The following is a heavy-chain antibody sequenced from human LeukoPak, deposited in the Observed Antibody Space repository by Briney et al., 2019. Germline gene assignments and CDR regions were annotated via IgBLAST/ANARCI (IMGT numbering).Heavy chain of an antibody. V-gene: IGHV3-30-3*01. CDR2: ISYDGSNK. Sequence: PGGSLRLSCAVSGFTFSSYPMHWVRQAPCKGLEWMEVISYDGSNKYYADSVKGRFTISRDNSKNTLYLQVNSLRAEDTAVYYCARDMAAAGTLPYYYGMDVWGQGTTVTVSS. CDR3: ARDMAAAGTLPYYYGMDV. CDR1: GFTFSSYP. J-gene: IGHJ6*02. D-gene: IGHD6-13*01.